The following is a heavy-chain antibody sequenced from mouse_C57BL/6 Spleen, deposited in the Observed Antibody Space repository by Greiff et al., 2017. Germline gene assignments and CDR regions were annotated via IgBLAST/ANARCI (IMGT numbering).Heavy chain of an antibody. CDR2: IDPENGDT. J-gene: IGHJ2*01. Sequence: EVKLVESGAELVRPGASVKLSCTASGFNITDDYMHWVKQRPEQGLEWIGWIDPENGDTEYASKFQGKATITADTSSNTAYLQLSSLTSEDTAVYYCTHGYGNYGYFDYWGQGTTLTVSS. V-gene: IGHV14-4*01. D-gene: IGHD2-1*01. CDR3: THGYGNYGYFDY. CDR1: GFNITDDY.